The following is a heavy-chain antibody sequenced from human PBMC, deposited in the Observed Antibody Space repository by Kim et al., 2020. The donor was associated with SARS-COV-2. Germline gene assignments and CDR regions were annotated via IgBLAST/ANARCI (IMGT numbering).Heavy chain of an antibody. CDR3: ARDRWELLPYYYYGMDV. CDR1: GYTFTSYD. D-gene: IGHD1-26*01. Sequence: ASVKFSCKASGYTFTSYDINWVRQATGQGLEWRGWMNPNSGNTGYAQKFQGRVTMTRNTSISTAYMELSSLRSEDTAVYYCARDRWELLPYYYYGMDVWGQGTTVTVSS. V-gene: IGHV1-8*01. J-gene: IGHJ6*02. CDR2: MNPNSGNT.